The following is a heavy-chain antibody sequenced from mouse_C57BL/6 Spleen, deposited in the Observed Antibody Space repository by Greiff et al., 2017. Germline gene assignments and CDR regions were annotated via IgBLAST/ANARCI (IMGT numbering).Heavy chain of an antibody. D-gene: IGHD1-1*01. V-gene: IGHV5-4*01. J-gene: IGHJ2*01. CDR2: ISDGGSYT. CDR3: ARDSTVVAGFDY. CDR1: GFTFSSYA. Sequence: EVNVVESGGGLVKPGGSLKLSCAASGFTFSSYAMSWVRQTPEKRLEWVATISDGGSYTYYPDNVKGRFTISRDNAKNNLYLQMSHLKSEDTAMYYCARDSTVVAGFDYWGQGTTLTVSA.